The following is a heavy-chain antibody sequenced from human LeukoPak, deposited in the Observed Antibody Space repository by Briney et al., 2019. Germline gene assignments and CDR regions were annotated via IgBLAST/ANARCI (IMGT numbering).Heavy chain of an antibody. J-gene: IGHJ4*02. Sequence: SETLSLTCTVSGGSISSSSYYWGWIRQPPGKGLEWIGSIYYSGSTYYNPSLKSRVTISVDTSKNQFSLKLSSVTAADTAVYYCAAIAAAGLVSVVDYWGQGTLVTVSS. CDR1: GGSISSSSYY. D-gene: IGHD6-13*01. V-gene: IGHV4-39*07. CDR3: AAIAAAGLVSVVDY. CDR2: IYYSGST.